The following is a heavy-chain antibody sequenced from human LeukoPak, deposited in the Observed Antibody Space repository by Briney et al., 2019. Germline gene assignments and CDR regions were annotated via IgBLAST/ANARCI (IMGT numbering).Heavy chain of an antibody. CDR1: GYALSESS. V-gene: IGHV1-24*01. D-gene: IGHD5-24*01. CDR2: FDPEYVET. CDR3: VSDRSDGGYAESNGYPTFDL. Sequence: ASVKVSCKVSGYALSESSIRWVRQTPGEGFEWMGGFDPEYVETTYAQKFRGRVTMTEDTSTDTAYMELINLRSDDTAVYYCVSDRSDGGYAESNGYPTFDLWGRGTLVTVSS. J-gene: IGHJ2*01.